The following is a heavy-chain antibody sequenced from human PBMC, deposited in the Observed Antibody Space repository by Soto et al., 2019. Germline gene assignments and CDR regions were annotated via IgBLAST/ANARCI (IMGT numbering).Heavy chain of an antibody. D-gene: IGHD3-16*02. CDR2: IYYSGST. J-gene: IGHJ5*02. CDR1: GGSISSGGYY. CDR3: ARGGDFMITFGGVIVNNWFDP. V-gene: IGHV4-31*03. Sequence: QVQLQESGPGLVKPSQTLSLTCTVSGGSISSGGYYWSWIRQHPGKGLEWIGYIYYSGSTYYNPSLHSRVTISVDTSKNQFSLKLSSVTAADTAVYYCARGGDFMITFGGVIVNNWFDPWGQGTLVTVSS.